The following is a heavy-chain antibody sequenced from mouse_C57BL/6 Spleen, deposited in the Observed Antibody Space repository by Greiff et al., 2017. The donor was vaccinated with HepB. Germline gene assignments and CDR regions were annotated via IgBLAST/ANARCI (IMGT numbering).Heavy chain of an antibody. Sequence: EVQRVESGPGMVKPSQSLSLTCTVTGYSITSGYDWHWIRHFPGNKLEWMGYISYSGSTNYNPSLKSRISITHDTSKNHFFLKLNSVTTEDTATYYCARGDYDGPFAYWGQGTLVTVSA. CDR2: ISYSGST. D-gene: IGHD2-4*01. J-gene: IGHJ3*01. V-gene: IGHV3-1*01. CDR1: GYSITSGYD. CDR3: ARGDYDGPFAY.